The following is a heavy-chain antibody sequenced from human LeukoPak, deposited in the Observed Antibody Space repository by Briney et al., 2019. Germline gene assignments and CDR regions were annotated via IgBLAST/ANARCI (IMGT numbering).Heavy chain of an antibody. D-gene: IGHD6-6*01. CDR3: ARGGGLSSIAARPDY. Sequence: GGSLRLSCAASGFTFSSYGMHWVRQAPGKGLEWVAFIRYDGSNKYYADSVKGRFTISRDNSKNTLYLQMNSLRAEDTAVYYCARGGGLSSIAARPDYWGQGTLVTVSS. J-gene: IGHJ4*02. CDR2: IRYDGSNK. CDR1: GFTFSSYG. V-gene: IGHV3-30*02.